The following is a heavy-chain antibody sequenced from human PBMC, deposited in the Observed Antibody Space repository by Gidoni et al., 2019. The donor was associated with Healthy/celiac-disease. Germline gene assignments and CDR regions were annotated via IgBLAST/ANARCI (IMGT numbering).Heavy chain of an antibody. D-gene: IGHD3-10*01. CDR2: INPNSGGT. J-gene: IGHJ4*02. Sequence: QVQLVQSGAAVKKPGASVKVSCKASGYTFTGSYMHWVRQAPGQGLEWMGWINPNSGGTNNAQKFQGRVTMTSDTSIITAYMELSRLRSDDTAVYYCARDGPSGNDYWGQGTLVTVSS. CDR3: ARDGPSGNDY. CDR1: GYTFTGSY. V-gene: IGHV1-2*02.